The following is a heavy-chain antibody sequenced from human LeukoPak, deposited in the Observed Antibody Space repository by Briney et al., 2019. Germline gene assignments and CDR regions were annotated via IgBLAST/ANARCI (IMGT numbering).Heavy chain of an antibody. Sequence: GGSLRLSCAASGFTFSSYAMHWVRQAPGKGLEWVAVISYDGSNKYYADSVKGRFTISRDNSKNTLYLQMNSLRAEDTAVYYCARGGPGGDYGFNFGGRGYFDYWGQGTLVTVSS. CDR3: ARGGPGGDYGFNFGGRGYFDY. CDR1: GFTFSSYA. D-gene: IGHD4-17*01. V-gene: IGHV3-30*04. J-gene: IGHJ4*02. CDR2: ISYDGSNK.